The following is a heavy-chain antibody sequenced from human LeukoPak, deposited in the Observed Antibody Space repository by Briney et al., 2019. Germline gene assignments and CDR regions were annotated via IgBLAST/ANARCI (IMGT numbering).Heavy chain of an antibody. Sequence: SETLSLTCTVSGGSISSYYWSWVRQPPGKGLEWFGFVYYTGSTNYSPSLKSRVTISVDTSKNQFSLKLSSVTAADTAVYYCARSPGYCNGGSCYGDYSDYWGQGTLVTVSS. CDR1: GGSISSYY. CDR3: ARSPGYCNGGSCYGDYSDY. CDR2: VYYTGST. V-gene: IGHV4-59*08. D-gene: IGHD2-15*01. J-gene: IGHJ4*02.